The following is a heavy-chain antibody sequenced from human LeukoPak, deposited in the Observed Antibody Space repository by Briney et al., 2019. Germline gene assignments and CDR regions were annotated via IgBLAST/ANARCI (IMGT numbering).Heavy chain of an antibody. CDR2: INPSDGST. CDR1: GYTFTSYY. V-gene: IGHV1-46*01. J-gene: IGHJ4*02. D-gene: IGHD2/OR15-2a*01. Sequence: ASVKVSCKASGYTFTSYYMHWVRQAPGQGLGWMGIINPSDGSTTYAQRFQGRVTLTRDTSTSTVYMELSSLRSEDTAVHYCARHQGAGEYPFDYWGQGTLVTVSS. CDR3: ARHQGAGEYPFDY.